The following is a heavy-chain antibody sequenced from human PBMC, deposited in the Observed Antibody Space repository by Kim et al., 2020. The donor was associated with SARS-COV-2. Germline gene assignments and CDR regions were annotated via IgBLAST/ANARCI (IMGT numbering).Heavy chain of an antibody. CDR3: ARGEMIFGLVTYAFDI. D-gene: IGHD3-3*01. J-gene: IGHJ3*02. CDR1: GGSISSGGYY. Sequence: SETLSLTCTVSGGSISSGGYYWSWIRQHPGKGLEWIGYIYYSGSTYYNPSLKSRVTISVDTSKNQFSLKLSSVTAADTAVYYCARGEMIFGLVTYAFDILGQGPMVTVSS. CDR2: IYYSGST. V-gene: IGHV4-31*03.